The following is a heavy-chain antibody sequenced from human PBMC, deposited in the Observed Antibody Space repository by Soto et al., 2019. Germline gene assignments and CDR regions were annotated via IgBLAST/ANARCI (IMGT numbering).Heavy chain of an antibody. V-gene: IGHV1-46*01. CDR3: ARGSSTSCQSCYYYYGMDV. J-gene: IGHJ6*02. D-gene: IGHD2-2*01. CDR2: INPSGGST. CDR1: GYTFTSYY. Sequence: GASVKVSWKASGYTFTSYYMHWVRQAPGQGLDWMGIINPSGGSTSYAQKFQGRVTMTRDTSTSTVYMELSSLRSGDTAVYYCARGSSTSCQSCYYYYGMDVWGQGTTVTVS.